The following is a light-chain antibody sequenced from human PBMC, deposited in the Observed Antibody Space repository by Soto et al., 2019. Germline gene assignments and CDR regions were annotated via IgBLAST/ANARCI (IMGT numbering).Light chain of an antibody. CDR1: QSVGSN. J-gene: IGKJ1*01. V-gene: IGKV3-15*01. CDR3: QQYNNWPPT. Sequence: EVVMTQSPATLSVSPGERATLSCMASQSVGSNLAWSQQKPGQAPRLLIYGASTRATGIPARFSGSGSGTEFTLTISSLQSEDFAVYYCQQYNNWPPTFGQGTKVDIK. CDR2: GAS.